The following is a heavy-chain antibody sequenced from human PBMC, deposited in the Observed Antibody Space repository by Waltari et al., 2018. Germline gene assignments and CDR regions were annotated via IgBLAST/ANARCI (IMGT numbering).Heavy chain of an antibody. CDR3: ARDSGTCRGDNCNHFDY. V-gene: IGHV3-48*03. J-gene: IGHJ4*02. CDR2: IGGNT. Sequence: EVQLVESGGGLAQPGGCLRLSGVASGFVCSSSEMNWVRQAPGKGLEWSSYIGGNTHYADSVKGRFTISRDNAKNSLYLQMNSLSAEDTAVYYCARDSGTCRGDNCNHFDYWGPGTLVTVSS. D-gene: IGHD1-20*01. CDR1: GFVCSSSE.